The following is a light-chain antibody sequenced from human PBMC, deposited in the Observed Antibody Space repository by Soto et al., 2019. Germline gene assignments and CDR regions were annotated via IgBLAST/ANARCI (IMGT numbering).Light chain of an antibody. J-gene: IGKJ5*01. Sequence: EIVLTQSPGTLSLSPGERATLSCRASQSVSSSYLAWYQQKPGQAPRLLIYGASSRATGIPDRFSGSGSGTDFTLTISRLEPEDFAVYYCQQSRSAITFGQGTRVDIK. CDR3: QQSRSAIT. CDR2: GAS. V-gene: IGKV3-20*01. CDR1: QSVSSSY.